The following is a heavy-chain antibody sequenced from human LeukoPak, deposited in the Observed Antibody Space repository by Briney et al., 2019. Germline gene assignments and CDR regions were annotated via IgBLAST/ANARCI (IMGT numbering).Heavy chain of an antibody. J-gene: IGHJ5*02. CDR3: ARESLTWLQSRTSWFDP. V-gene: IGHV4-39*07. CDR1: GGSISSSTYF. CDR2: IYYSGST. D-gene: IGHD5-24*01. Sequence: PSETLSLTCTVSGGSISSSTYFWGWIRQPPGKGLEWIGTIYYSGSTYYNPSLKSRVTISVDSSKNQFSLRLSCVTAADTAVYYCARESLTWLQSRTSWFDPWGQGTLVTVSS.